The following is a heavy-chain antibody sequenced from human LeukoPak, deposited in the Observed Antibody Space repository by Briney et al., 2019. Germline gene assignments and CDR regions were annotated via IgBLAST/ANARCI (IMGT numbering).Heavy chain of an antibody. CDR1: GFTFSSYS. D-gene: IGHD7-27*01. CDR3: ARDHSNWEGVDY. CDR2: ISSSSSYI. J-gene: IGHJ4*02. V-gene: IGHV3-21*06. Sequence: PGGSLRLSCAASGFTFSSYSMNWVRQAPGKGLEWVSSISSSSSYIYYADSVKGRFTISRDNAKNSLYLQMNSLRAEDTAVYYCARDHSNWEGVDYWGQGTLVTVSS.